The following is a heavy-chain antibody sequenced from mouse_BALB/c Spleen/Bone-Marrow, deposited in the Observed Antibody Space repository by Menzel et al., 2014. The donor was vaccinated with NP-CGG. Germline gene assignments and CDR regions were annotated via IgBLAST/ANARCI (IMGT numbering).Heavy chain of an antibody. CDR2: ISTYYGDT. CDR3: ARSGKLRNAMDY. D-gene: IGHD2-4*01. Sequence: QVQLQDSGAELVRPGVSVKISCKGSGYTFTNNAIHWVKQSRAKSLEWIGIISTYYGDTTYNQKFKGKATMTVDKSSSTAYLKLVGLTTEDTAIYSCARSGKLRNAMDYWGQGTSVTVSS. V-gene: IGHV1S137*01. J-gene: IGHJ4*01. CDR1: GYTFTNNA.